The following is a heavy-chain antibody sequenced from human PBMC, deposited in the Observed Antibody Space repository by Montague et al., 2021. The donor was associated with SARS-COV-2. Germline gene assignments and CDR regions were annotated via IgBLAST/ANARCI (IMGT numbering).Heavy chain of an antibody. V-gene: IGHV2-70*01. CDR3: ARSYYDILTGYYMAFDY. CDR2: IDWDDDK. Sequence: PALVKPTQTLTLTCTFSGFSLSTSGMCVSWIRQPPGEALEWLALIDWDDDKYYSTSLKTRLTISKGTSKNQVVLTMTNMDPVDTATYYCARSYYDILTGYYMAFDYWGQGTLVTVSS. J-gene: IGHJ4*02. D-gene: IGHD3-9*01. CDR1: GFSLSTSGMC.